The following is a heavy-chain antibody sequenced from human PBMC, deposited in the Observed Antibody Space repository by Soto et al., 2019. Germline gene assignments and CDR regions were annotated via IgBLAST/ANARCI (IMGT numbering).Heavy chain of an antibody. CDR2: LWYDGSNK. D-gene: IGHD6-13*01. V-gene: IGHV3-33*01. CDR1: GFTFSSYG. CDR3: ARGYGWFDP. J-gene: IGHJ5*02. Sequence: QVQLVESGGGVVQPGRSLRLSCAASGFTFSSYGMHWVRQAPGKGLEWVAVLWYDGSNKYYADSVKGRFTISRDNSKNTLYLQMNSLRAEDTAVYYCARGYGWFDPWGQGTQVTVSS.